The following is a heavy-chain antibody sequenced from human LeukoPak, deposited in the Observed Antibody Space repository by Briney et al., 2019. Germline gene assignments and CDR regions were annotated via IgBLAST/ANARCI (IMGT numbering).Heavy chain of an antibody. D-gene: IGHD5/OR15-5a*01. J-gene: IGHJ4*02. V-gene: IGHV3-43*02. CDR3: ARDHVYGGADY. CDR2: TSGDGITT. Sequence: GGSLRLSCAASGFTFHNYAIHWVRQAPGKGLEWVSLTSGDGITTYFADSVKGRFTISRDNSKGSLFLQMNSLRTEDTALYYCARDHVYGGADYWGQGTLVIVSS. CDR1: GFTFHNYA.